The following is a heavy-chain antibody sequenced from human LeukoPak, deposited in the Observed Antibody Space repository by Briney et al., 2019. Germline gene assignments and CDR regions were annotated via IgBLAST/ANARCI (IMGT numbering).Heavy chain of an antibody. CDR2: ISSSGSTI. J-gene: IGHJ6*02. CDR1: GFTFSGHS. V-gene: IGHV3-48*04. D-gene: IGHD2-15*01. CDR3: ARDQAPISEYCSGGSCYPDGYYGMDV. Sequence: GGSLRLSCATSGFTFSGHSMAWVRQTPGKGLEWVSYISSSGSTIYYADSAKGRFTISRDNAKNSLYLQMNSLRAEDTAVYYCARDQAPISEYCSGGSCYPDGYYGMDVWGQGTTVTVSS.